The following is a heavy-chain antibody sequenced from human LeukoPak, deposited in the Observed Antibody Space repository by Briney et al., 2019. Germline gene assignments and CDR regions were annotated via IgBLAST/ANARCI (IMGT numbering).Heavy chain of an antibody. J-gene: IGHJ6*03. CDR2: INHSGST. CDR3: ARGRVVVGMGYYYYYMDV. CDR1: GDSISSGYY. D-gene: IGHD2-2*01. Sequence: PSETLSLTCSVSGDSISSGYYWSWIRQPPGKGLEWIGEINHSGSTNYNPSLKSRVTISVDTSKNQFSLKLSSVTAADTAVYYCARGRVVVGMGYYYYYMDVWGKGTTVTVSS. V-gene: IGHV4-34*01.